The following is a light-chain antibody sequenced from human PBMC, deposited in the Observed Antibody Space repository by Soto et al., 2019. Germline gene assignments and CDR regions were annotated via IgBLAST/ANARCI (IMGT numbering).Light chain of an antibody. CDR2: GAS. V-gene: IGKV3-15*01. J-gene: IGKJ5*01. CDR1: QSVSSN. CDR3: QQYNNWPPIT. Sequence: EIVVTQPPATPAVPPGESSTLSCMFSQSVSSNLAWYQQKPGQAPRLLIYGASTSATGIPARFSGSGSGTEFTLTISSLQSEDFAVYYCQQYNNWPPITCGQGTRLEIK.